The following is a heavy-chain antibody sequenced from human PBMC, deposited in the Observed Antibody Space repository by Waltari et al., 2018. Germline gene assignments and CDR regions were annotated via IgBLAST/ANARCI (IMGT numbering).Heavy chain of an antibody. CDR3: AETMTAFMDA. Sequence: QVSLVDSGGGAVLPGMSLCLPCVLQGPGFSPAVMHWIPRAPGKGLEGLASSSHGGDRQVYTASVKGRFTIARDTSTKMLFLQMNNLRRNGTGVYYCAETMTAFMDAWGQGTLVTVAS. D-gene: IGHD2-21*02. J-gene: IGHJ5*02. V-gene: IGHV3-30*03. CDR2: SSHGGDRQ. CDR1: GPGFSPAV.